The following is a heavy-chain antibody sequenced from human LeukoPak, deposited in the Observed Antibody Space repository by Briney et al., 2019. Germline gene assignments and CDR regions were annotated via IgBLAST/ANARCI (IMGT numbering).Heavy chain of an antibody. CDR3: AGTQWQKAPFDY. Sequence: PSETLSLTCTVSGGSISSYYWSWIRQPAGKGLEWIGYIYYSGSTNYNPSLKSRVTISVDTSKNQFSLKLSSVTAADTAVYYCAGTQWQKAPFDYWGQGPLVTVSS. J-gene: IGHJ4*02. CDR1: GGSISSYY. V-gene: IGHV4-59*01. D-gene: IGHD6-19*01. CDR2: IYYSGST.